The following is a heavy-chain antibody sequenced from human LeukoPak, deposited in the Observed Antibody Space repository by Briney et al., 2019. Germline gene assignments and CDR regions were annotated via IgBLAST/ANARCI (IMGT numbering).Heavy chain of an antibody. D-gene: IGHD2-15*01. CDR1: GGTFSSYA. Sequence: ASVKVSCKASGGTFSSYAISWVRQMPGKGLEWMGSIYPGDSDTRYSPSFQGQVSISADKSISTAYLQWSSLKASDTAMYYCARRTLGYCSGGSCYWFDPWGQGTLVTVSS. J-gene: IGHJ5*02. V-gene: IGHV5-51*01. CDR2: IYPGDSDT. CDR3: ARRTLGYCSGGSCYWFDP.